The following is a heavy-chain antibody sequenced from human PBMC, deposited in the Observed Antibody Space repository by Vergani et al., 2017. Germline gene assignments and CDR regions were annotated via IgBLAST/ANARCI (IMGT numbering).Heavy chain of an antibody. J-gene: IGHJ6*03. Sequence: VQLVESGGGVVQPGGSLRLPCAAPGFSVSDNYMSWVRQAPGKGLEWVSILYVVGTSDYADSVKGRFTVSRDNSKNTLYLQMNSLRAEDTAVYYCAKESGGYYYYYMDVWGKGP. D-gene: IGHD3-16*01. CDR1: GFSVSDNY. CDR2: LYVVGTS. V-gene: IGHV3-66*01. CDR3: AKESGGYYYYYMDV.